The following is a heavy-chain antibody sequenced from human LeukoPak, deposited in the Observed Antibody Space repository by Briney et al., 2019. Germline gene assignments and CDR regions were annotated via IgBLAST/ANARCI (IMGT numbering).Heavy chain of an antibody. CDR1: GYTFTSYA. Sequence: ASVKVSCKASGYTFTSYAISWVRQAPGQGLERMGWISAYNGNTNYAQKLQGRVTMTTDTSTSTAYMELRSLGSDDTAVYYCARDLGSPNNYGMDVWGQGTTVTVSS. CDR2: ISAYNGNT. J-gene: IGHJ6*02. D-gene: IGHD1-26*01. V-gene: IGHV1-18*01. CDR3: ARDLGSPNNYGMDV.